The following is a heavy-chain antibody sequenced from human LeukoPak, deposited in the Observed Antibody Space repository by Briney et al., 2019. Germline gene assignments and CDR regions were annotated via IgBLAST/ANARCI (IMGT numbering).Heavy chain of an antibody. CDR3: ARPCDSSWYRGDYYYGMDV. CDR1: GYTFTSYG. D-gene: IGHD6-13*01. V-gene: IGHV1-18*01. J-gene: IGHJ6*02. Sequence: ASVKVSCKASGYTFTSYGISWVRQAPGQGLEWMGWISAYNGNTNYAQKLQGRVTMTTDTSTSTAYMELRSLRSDDTAVYYCARPCDSSWYRGDYYYGMDVWGQGTTVTVSS. CDR2: ISAYNGNT.